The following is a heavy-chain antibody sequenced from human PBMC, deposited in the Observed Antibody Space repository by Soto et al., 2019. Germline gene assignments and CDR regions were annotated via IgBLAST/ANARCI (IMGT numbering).Heavy chain of an antibody. CDR3: ARDHAPGYCSGGSCYSGGDY. D-gene: IGHD2-15*01. CDR2: ISYDGSNK. V-gene: IGHV3-30-3*01. CDR1: GFTFSSYA. J-gene: IGHJ4*02. Sequence: GGSLRLSCAASGFTFSSYAMHWVRQAPGKGLEWVAVISYDGSNKYYADSVKGRFNISRDNSKNTLYLQMNSLRAEDTAVYYCARDHAPGYCSGGSCYSGGDYWGQGTLVTVSS.